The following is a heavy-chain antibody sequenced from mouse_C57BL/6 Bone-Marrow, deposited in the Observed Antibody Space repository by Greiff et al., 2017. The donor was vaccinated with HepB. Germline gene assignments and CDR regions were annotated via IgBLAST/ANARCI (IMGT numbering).Heavy chain of an antibody. J-gene: IGHJ4*01. V-gene: IGHV5-4*01. CDR2: ISDGGSYT. CDR3: ERDYYYDDAMDY. D-gene: IGHD2-4*01. CDR1: GFTFSSYA. Sequence: EVKLMESGGGLVKPGGSLKLSCAASGFTFSSYAMSWVRQTPEKRLEWVATISDGGSYTYYPDNVKGRFTISRDNAKNNLYLQMSHLKSEDTAMYYCERDYYYDDAMDYWGQGTSVTVSA.